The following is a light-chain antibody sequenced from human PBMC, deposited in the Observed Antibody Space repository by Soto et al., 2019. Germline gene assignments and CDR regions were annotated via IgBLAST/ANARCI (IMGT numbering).Light chain of an antibody. Sequence: EIVLTQSPATLSLSQGERATLSCRASQSIGTYLAWYQHKPGQGPRLLIYGASTRATDIPTRFSGSGSGTDFTLTIASLEPEDFAVYYCLHRSNWPVVYTFGQGTNLEIK. CDR2: GAS. J-gene: IGKJ2*01. CDR1: QSIGTY. CDR3: LHRSNWPVVYT. V-gene: IGKV3-11*01.